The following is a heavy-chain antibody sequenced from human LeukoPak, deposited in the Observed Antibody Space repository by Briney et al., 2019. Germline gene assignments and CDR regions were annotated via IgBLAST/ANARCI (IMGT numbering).Heavy chain of an antibody. CDR3: AKDPNYYDSSGYYYYFDY. J-gene: IGHJ4*02. CDR2: ISSNGGST. CDR1: GFTFSSYA. Sequence: GGSLRLSCAASGFTFSSYAMHWVRQAPGKGLEYVSAISSNGGSTYHANSVKGRFTISRDNSKNTLYLQMGSLRAEDMAVYYCAKDPNYYDSSGYYYYFDYWGQGTLVTVSS. D-gene: IGHD3-22*01. V-gene: IGHV3-64*01.